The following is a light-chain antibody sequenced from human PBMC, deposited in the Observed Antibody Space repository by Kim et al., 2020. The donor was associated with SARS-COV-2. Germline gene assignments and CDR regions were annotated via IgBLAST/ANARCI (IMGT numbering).Light chain of an antibody. Sequence: DTQMTQSPSTLSASVGDRVTITCRASQGIKNYLAWYQHMPGKAPQLLIYAASALQSGVPSRFSGSGSGTDFTLTITSLQPDDVATYYCQKYNSDPWTFGQGTKVDIK. CDR3: QKYNSDPWT. J-gene: IGKJ1*01. CDR1: QGIKNY. CDR2: AAS. V-gene: IGKV1-27*01.